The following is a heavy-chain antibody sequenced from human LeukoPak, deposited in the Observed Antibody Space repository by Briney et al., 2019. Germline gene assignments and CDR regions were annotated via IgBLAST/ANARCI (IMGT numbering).Heavy chain of an antibody. D-gene: IGHD2-15*01. J-gene: IGHJ4*02. Sequence: SDTLSLTCTLSGGPISSYYWLCLRHPPGKALEWIGQISYSGSTNYNHSLKSRVTISVDTSKNQFSLKLSSVTAADTAVYYCARHRWLLPELPDYFDYWGQGTLVTVSS. CDR3: ARHRWLLPELPDYFDY. V-gene: IGHV4-59*08. CDR2: ISYSGST. CDR1: GGPISSYY.